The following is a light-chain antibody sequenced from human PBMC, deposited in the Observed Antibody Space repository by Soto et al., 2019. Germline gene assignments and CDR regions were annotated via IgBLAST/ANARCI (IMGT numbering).Light chain of an antibody. J-gene: IGKJ1*01. CDR2: GAS. V-gene: IGKV3-15*01. CDR1: QSVSAY. Sequence: EVVLTQSPGTLSLSPGEGATLSCRASQSVSAYLAWYQQKPGQAPRLIVYGASTRATGIPARFSGSGSGTEFTLTITSLQSPDFAVYYCQQYNNWPPWTFGQGTKVDIK. CDR3: QQYNNWPPWT.